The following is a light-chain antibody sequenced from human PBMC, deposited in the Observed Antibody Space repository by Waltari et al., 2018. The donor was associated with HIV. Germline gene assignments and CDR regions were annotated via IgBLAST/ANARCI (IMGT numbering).Light chain of an antibody. Sequence: QSALTQPASVSGSPGQSIPLSCTGTSSDVGGYNYVSWYQQHPGKAPKLMIYDVSNRPSGVSNRFSGSKSGNTASLTISGLRAEDEADYYCSSYTSSSTWVFGGGTKLTVL. J-gene: IGLJ3*02. CDR1: SSDVGGYNY. V-gene: IGLV2-14*01. CDR2: DVS. CDR3: SSYTSSSTWV.